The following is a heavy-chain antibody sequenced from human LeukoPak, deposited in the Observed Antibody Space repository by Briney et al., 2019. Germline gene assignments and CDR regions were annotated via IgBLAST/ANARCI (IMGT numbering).Heavy chain of an antibody. CDR3: ERDRGYYDSSGYYPGY. CDR2: IIPIFGTA. V-gene: IGHV1-69*05. J-gene: IGHJ4*02. Sequence: SVKVSCKASGGTFSSYAISWVRQAPGQGLEWMGGIIPIFGTANYAQKFQGRVTITTDESTSTAYMELSSLRSEDTAVYYCERDRGYYDSSGYYPGYWGQGTLVTVSS. D-gene: IGHD3-22*01. CDR1: GGTFSSYA.